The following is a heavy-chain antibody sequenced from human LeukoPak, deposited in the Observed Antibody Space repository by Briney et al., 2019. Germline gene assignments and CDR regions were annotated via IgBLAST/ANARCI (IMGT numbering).Heavy chain of an antibody. J-gene: IGHJ4*02. D-gene: IGHD6-13*01. V-gene: IGHV4-34*01. Sequence: SETLSLTCAVYGGSFSGYYWSWIRQPPGKGLEWIGEINHSGSTNYNPSLKSRVTISVDTSKNQFSLKLNSVTAADTAVYYCARGSSWYTIFDYWGQGTLVTVSS. CDR1: GGSFSGYY. CDR3: ARGSSWYTIFDY. CDR2: INHSGST.